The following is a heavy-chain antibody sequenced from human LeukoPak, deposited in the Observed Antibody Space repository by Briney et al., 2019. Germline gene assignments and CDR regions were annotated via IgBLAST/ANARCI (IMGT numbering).Heavy chain of an antibody. CDR2: ISSNGGST. V-gene: IGHV3-64D*09. D-gene: IGHD4-17*01. Sequence: PGGSLRLSCSASGFTFSNYAMHWVRQAPGKGLEYVSVISSNGGSTYYADSVKGRFTISRDNSKNTLYLQMSSLRAEDTAVYYCAKGVYGDYYYFDYWGQGTLVTVSS. CDR1: GFTFSNYA. J-gene: IGHJ4*02. CDR3: AKGVYGDYYYFDY.